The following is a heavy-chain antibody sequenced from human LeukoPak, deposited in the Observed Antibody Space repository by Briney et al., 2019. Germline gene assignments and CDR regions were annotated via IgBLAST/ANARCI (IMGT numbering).Heavy chain of an antibody. V-gene: IGHV1-3*04. D-gene: IGHD3-16*01. CDR2: INTGNGNT. J-gene: IGHJ4*02. CDR3: ATRSASSYGGVFDF. CDR1: GYTFTHYA. Sequence: ASVKVSCKASGYTFTHYAMHWVRQAPGQSLEWVGWINTGNGNTKYSQKFQGRVTLTRDTSANTAYMEVTSLRSEDTAVYYCATRSASSYGGVFDFWGQGSLVIVSS.